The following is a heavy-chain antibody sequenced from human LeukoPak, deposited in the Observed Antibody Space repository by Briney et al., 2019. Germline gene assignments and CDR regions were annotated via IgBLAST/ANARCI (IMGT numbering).Heavy chain of an antibody. J-gene: IGHJ4*02. CDR3: ARDPSGSWQWFDY. D-gene: IGHD1-26*01. CDR2: INPVGGST. V-gene: IGHV1-46*01. Sequence: ASVKVSCKASGGTFSRYALSWVRQAPGVGLEWMGVINPVGGSTTYALKFQGRVSMTRDTSTKTVYMELSSLKYEDTAVYYCARDPSGSWQWFDYWGQGSLVTVSS. CDR1: GGTFSRYA.